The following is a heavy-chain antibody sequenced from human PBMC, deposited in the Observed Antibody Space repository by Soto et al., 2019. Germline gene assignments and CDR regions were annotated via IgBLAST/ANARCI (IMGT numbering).Heavy chain of an antibody. CDR1: GGSFSGYY. D-gene: IGHD1-26*01. J-gene: IGHJ4*02. CDR2: INHSGST. CDR3: ARGRIVYFDY. Sequence: SETLSLTCAVYGGSFSGYYWSWIRQPPGKGLEWIGEINHSGSTNHNPSLKSRVTISVDTSKNQFSLKLSSVTAADTAVYYCARGRIVYFDYWGQGTLVTVSS. V-gene: IGHV4-34*01.